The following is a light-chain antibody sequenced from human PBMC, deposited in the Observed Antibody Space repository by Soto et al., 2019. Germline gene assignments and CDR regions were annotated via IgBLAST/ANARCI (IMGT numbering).Light chain of an antibody. CDR3: QHDYTLLT. CDR1: QSSSSD. V-gene: IGKV3-15*01. CDR2: GAS. J-gene: IGKJ4*01. Sequence: EIVVTKSPVTLSVSPGERATLFFQASQSSSSDLARYKQKPGHAPRLLVYGASTRVTGVPVRFSGSGTGTDFTLTVLSLQAEDFAVYYWQHDYTLLTFGGGTKVDI.